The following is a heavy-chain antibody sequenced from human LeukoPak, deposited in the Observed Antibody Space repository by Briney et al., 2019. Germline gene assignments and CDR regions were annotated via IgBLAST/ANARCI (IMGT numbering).Heavy chain of an antibody. CDR3: ARAPLRGTFDI. CDR2: ISGYNGNT. D-gene: IGHD2-15*01. V-gene: IGHV1-18*01. CDR1: GYIFTSYG. J-gene: IGHJ3*02. Sequence: EGSVMISCKASGYIFTSYGISWVRQAPGQGLEWMGWISGYNGNTNYGQKLQGRVTMTIDTSTSTAYMELRSLRSDDTAVYYCARAPLRGTFDIWGQGTIVIVSS.